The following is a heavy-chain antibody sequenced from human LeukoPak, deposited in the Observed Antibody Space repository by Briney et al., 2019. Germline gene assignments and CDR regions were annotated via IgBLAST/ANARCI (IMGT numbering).Heavy chain of an antibody. J-gene: IGHJ6*02. V-gene: IGHV3-7*01. CDR2: IKQDGSEK. Sequence: PGGSLRLSCAASGFTFSSYWMSWVRQAPGKGLEWVANIKQDGSEKYYVDSVKGRFTISRDNAKNSLYLQMNSLRAEDTAVYYCASCGPEYYYYYYGMDVWGQGTTVTVSS. CDR3: ASCGPEYYYYYYGMDV. D-gene: IGHD2-21*01. CDR1: GFTFSSYW.